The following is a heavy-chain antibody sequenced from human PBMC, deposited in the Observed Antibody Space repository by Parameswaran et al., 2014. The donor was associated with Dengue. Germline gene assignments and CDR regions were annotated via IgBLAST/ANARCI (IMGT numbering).Heavy chain of an antibody. J-gene: IGHJ4*02. CDR3: ARELGIRGYFDY. CDR2: INPSGGRT. V-gene: IGHV1-46*01. Sequence: VRQMPGKGLEWMGLINPSGGRTTYAQTFQGRVTMTSDTTTSTVYMELSSLRSEDTALYYCARELGIRGYFDYWGQGTLVTVSS. D-gene: IGHD7-27*01.